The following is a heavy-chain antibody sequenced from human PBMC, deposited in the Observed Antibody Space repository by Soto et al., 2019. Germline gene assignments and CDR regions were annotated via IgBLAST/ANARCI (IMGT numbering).Heavy chain of an antibody. CDR3: ARGWGTMVRGVQWDY. J-gene: IGHJ4*02. D-gene: IGHD3-10*01. CDR2: IYYSGST. Sequence: QVQLQESGPGLVKPSQTLSLTCTVSGGSISSGGYYWSWIRQHPGKGLEWIGYIYYSGSTYYNPSLKRRVTISVATSKNQFSLKLSSVTAADTAVYYCARGWGTMVRGVQWDYWGQGTLVTVSS. V-gene: IGHV4-31*03. CDR1: GGSISSGGYY.